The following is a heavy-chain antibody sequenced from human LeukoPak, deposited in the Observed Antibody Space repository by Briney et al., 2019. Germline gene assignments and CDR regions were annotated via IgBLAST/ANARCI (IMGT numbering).Heavy chain of an antibody. J-gene: IGHJ3*02. V-gene: IGHV4-39*01. CDR2: TSHSGTT. CDR1: GGSITTSSYY. D-gene: IGHD1-7*01. Sequence: SETLSLTCTVSGGSITTSSYYWGWVRQPPGKGLAWIGCTSHSGTTFYSPSLRSRVSISVDTSNSQFSLKLSSMTATDTAVYYCAKTTRASIRSAFDIWGQGTLVTVSS. CDR3: AKTTRASIRSAFDI.